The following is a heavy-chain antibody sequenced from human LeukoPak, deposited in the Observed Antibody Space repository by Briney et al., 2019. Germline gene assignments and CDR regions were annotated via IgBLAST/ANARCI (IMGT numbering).Heavy chain of an antibody. CDR1: GGSICSYY. D-gene: IGHD4-17*01. CDR2: IYYSGST. J-gene: IGHJ4*01. CDR3: ASTVTTGWALNY. Sequence: NPSETLSLTCTVSGGSICSYYWSWIRQPPGKGLEWIGYIYYSGSTKYNPSLKSRVTISVDTSKNQFSLKLSSVTAADTAVYYCASTVTTGWALNYWGQGTLVTVSS. V-gene: IGHV4-59*01.